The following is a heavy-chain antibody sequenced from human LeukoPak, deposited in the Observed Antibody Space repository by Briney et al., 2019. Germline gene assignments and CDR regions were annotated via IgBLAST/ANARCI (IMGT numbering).Heavy chain of an antibody. V-gene: IGHV3-23*01. CDR1: GFTFSSYA. CDR2: ISGSGSST. CDR3: AREGGGYSYGEIDY. J-gene: IGHJ4*02. D-gene: IGHD5-18*01. Sequence: GGSLRLSCAASGFTFSSYAMSWVRQAPGKGLEWVSTISGSGSSTYYADSVKGRFTISRDNSKNTLYLQMNSLRAEDTAVYYCAREGGGYSYGEIDYWGQGTLVTVSS.